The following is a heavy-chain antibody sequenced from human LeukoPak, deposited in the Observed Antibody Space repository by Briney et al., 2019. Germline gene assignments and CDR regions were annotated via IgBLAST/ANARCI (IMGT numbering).Heavy chain of an antibody. V-gene: IGHV1-69*05. Sequence: SVKVSCKASGGTFSSYAISWVRQAPGQGLEWMGGIIPIFGTANYAQKLQGRVTMTTDTSTSTAYMELRSLRSDDTAVYYCARAMFYYDSSGYSTFAFDIWGQGTMVTVSS. J-gene: IGHJ3*02. D-gene: IGHD3-22*01. CDR2: IIPIFGTA. CDR1: GGTFSSYA. CDR3: ARAMFYYDSSGYSTFAFDI.